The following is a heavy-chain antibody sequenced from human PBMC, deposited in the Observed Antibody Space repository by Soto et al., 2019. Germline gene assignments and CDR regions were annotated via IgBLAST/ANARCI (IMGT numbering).Heavy chain of an antibody. CDR3: ARGRGYSYGLDP. V-gene: IGHV4-30-4*01. Sequence: LSLTCPVSGDSISSINNYWSWIRQPPGEGLEWIGFISYSGTTSYSPSLKSRVAISLDTSKNQFSLSLNFVTAADTAVYYCARGRGYSYGLDPWGQGSLVTVSS. CDR2: ISYSGTT. J-gene: IGHJ5*02. D-gene: IGHD5-18*01. CDR1: GDSISSINNY.